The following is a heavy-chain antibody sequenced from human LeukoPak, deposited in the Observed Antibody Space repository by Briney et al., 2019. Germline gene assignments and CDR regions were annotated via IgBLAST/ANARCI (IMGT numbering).Heavy chain of an antibody. D-gene: IGHD5-24*01. CDR2: INHSGST. Sequence: SETLSLTCDVYGGSFSGYYWSWIRQPPGKGLEWIGEINHSGSTNYNPSLKSRVTISVDTSKNQFSLKLSSVTAADTAVYYCARGGDGYNYDAFDIWGQGTMVTVSS. J-gene: IGHJ3*02. V-gene: IGHV4-34*01. CDR1: GGSFSGYY. CDR3: ARGGDGYNYDAFDI.